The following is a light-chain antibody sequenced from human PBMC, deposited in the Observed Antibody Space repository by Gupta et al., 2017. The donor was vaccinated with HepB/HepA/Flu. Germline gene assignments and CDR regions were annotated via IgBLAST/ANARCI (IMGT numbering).Light chain of an antibody. CDR2: KAS. J-gene: IGKJ1*01. V-gene: IGKV1-5*03. CDR3: QQYNTDSQT. CDR1: QNINVW. Sequence: IEMTQSPSTLSASVGDRFTITCRASQNINVWLAWYQQKPGEAPKLLIYKASSLESGVPARFSGSGSGTEFTLTISSLQPDDFATYFCQQYNTDSQTFGQGTKVEIK.